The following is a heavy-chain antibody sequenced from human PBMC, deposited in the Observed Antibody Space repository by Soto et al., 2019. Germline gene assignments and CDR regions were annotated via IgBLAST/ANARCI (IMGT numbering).Heavy chain of an antibody. CDR2: INPNSGGT. J-gene: IGHJ4*02. D-gene: IGHD3-10*01. V-gene: IGHV1-2*04. CDR3: ARGSTESYPGSRIFDF. CDR1: GYTFTGYY. Sequence: ASVKVSCKASGYTFTGYYMHWVRQAPGQGLEWMGWINPNSGGTNYAQKFQGWVTMTRDTSISTAYMELTSLTAEDSAMYFCARGSTESYPGSRIFDFWGRGTLVTVSS.